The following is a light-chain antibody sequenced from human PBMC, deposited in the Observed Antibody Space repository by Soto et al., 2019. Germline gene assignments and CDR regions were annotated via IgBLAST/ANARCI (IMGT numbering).Light chain of an antibody. J-gene: IGKJ1*01. V-gene: IGKV2-24*01. CDR3: MQDKQFPRT. CDR2: KIS. Sequence: DIVMTQTPLSSPVTLGQPASISCRSNESLVHSDGNTYLSWFHQRPGQAPRLLIYKISNRFSGVPARFSGGGAWTDFTLKISRVEAEDVVVYYCMQDKQFPRTFGQGTKVEIK. CDR1: ESLVHSDGNTY.